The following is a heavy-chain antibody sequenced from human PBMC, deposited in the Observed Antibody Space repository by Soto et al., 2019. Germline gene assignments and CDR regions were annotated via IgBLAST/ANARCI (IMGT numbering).Heavy chain of an antibody. CDR3: ARVPGSGLIWFGELLGHHFGPVDY. CDR2: ISSSGSTK. CDR1: GFTFSSDD. Sequence: PGGSLRLSCAASGFTFSSDDMNWVRQAPGKGLEWVSYISSSGSTKYYADSVKGRFTISRDNAKDSLYLQMNSLRAEDTAVYYCARVPGSGLIWFGELLGHHFGPVDYWGQGTLVTVSS. D-gene: IGHD3-10*01. J-gene: IGHJ4*02. V-gene: IGHV3-48*03.